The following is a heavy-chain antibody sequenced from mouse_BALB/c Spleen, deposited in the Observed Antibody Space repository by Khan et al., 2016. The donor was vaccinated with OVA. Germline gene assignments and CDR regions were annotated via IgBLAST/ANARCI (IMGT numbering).Heavy chain of an antibody. CDR2: INPTSGYT. CDR3: TRDRIDY. V-gene: IGHV1-7*01. Sequence: QVQLQQSGAELAKPGASVKMSCKASGYTFTTYWMHWVKQRPGQGLEWIGYINPTSGYTYYNDKFKDRATLSADKSSSTAYMQLNSLTSEDSAVYYCTRDRIDYWGQGTTLTVSS. CDR1: GYTFTTYW. J-gene: IGHJ2*01.